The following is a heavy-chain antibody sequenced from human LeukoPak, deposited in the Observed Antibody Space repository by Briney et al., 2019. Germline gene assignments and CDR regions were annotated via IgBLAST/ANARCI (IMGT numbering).Heavy chain of an antibody. D-gene: IGHD6-19*01. CDR2: ISPSRTYI. J-gene: IGHJ4*02. CDR3: ARVAFEQQWLVDY. V-gene: IGHV3-21*01. Sequence: GGSLRLSCAAAGFTFRSYSMNWVRQAPGEGLEWVSSISPSRTYIYYADSVKGRFTISRAKAKNSLYLQMNSLRVEDTPVYFCARVAFEQQWLVDYWGQGTLVTVSS. CDR1: GFTFRSYS.